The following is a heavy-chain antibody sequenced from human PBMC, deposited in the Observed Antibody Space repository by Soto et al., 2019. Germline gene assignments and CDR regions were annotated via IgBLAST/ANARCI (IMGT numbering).Heavy chain of an antibody. V-gene: IGHV3-23*01. CDR2: ISGSGGST. J-gene: IGHJ4*02. D-gene: IGHD5-12*01. CDR1: GFTFSSYA. CDR3: ARQTGATLFDY. Sequence: GGSLRLSCAASGFTFSSYAMSWVRQAPGKGLEWVSAISGSGGSTYYADSVKGRFTISVDTSKNQFSLKLSSVTAADTAVYYCARQTGATLFDYWGQGTLVTVSS.